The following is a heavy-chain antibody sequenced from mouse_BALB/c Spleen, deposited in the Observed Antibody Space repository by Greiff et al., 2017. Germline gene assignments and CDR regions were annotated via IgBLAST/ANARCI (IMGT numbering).Heavy chain of an antibody. J-gene: IGHJ2*01. D-gene: IGHD5-1*01. CDR3: ARRRFTHLDY. CDR1: GYSITSDYA. CDR2: ISYSGST. Sequence: EVKLMESGPGLVKPSQSLSLTCTVTGYSITSDYAWNWIRQFPGNKLEWMGYISYSGSTSYNPSLKSRISITRDTSKNQFFLQLNSVTTEDTATYYCARRRFTHLDYWGQGTTLTVSS. V-gene: IGHV3-2*02.